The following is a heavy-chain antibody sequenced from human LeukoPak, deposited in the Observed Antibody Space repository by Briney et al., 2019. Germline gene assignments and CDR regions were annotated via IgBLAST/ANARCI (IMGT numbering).Heavy chain of an antibody. Sequence: ASVKVSCKASGYTFTSYGISWVRQAPGQGLEWMGWISAYNGNTNYAQKLQGRVTMTTDTSTSTAYMELRSLRSDDTAVYYCARDGGRSRDSARKPLDYWGQGTLVTVSS. CDR2: ISAYNGNT. J-gene: IGHJ4*02. D-gene: IGHD2-15*01. CDR3: ARDGGRSRDSARKPLDY. CDR1: GYTFTSYG. V-gene: IGHV1-18*01.